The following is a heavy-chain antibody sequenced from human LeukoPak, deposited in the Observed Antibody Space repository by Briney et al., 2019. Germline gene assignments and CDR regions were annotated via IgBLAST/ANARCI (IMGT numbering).Heavy chain of an antibody. CDR1: GYTFTTYI. V-gene: IGHV7-4-1*02. CDR2: INTNTGNP. D-gene: IGHD3-22*01. J-gene: IGHJ4*02. CDR3: ARGPERTRHYDSSGYQIDY. Sequence: ASVKVSCKASGYTFTTYIRNWVRQAPGQGLEWMGWINTNTGNPTYAQGFTGRFVFSLDTSVSTAYLQISSLKAEDTAVYYCARGPERTRHYDSSGYQIDYWGQGTLVTVSS.